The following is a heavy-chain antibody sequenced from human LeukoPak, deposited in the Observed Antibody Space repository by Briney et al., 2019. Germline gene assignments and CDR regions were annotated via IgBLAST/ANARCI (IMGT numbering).Heavy chain of an antibody. CDR2: ISSSGTYI. V-gene: IGHV3-21*01. D-gene: IGHD2-2*02. CDR1: GFTFSTNS. Sequence: PGGSLRLSCAASGFTFSTNSMNWVRQAPGKGLEWVASISSSGTYIYYPESLKCRFTVSRDNAKNSVYLQMNSLRAEDTAVYYCARDVARDISCYTDWGQGTLVTVSS. CDR3: ARDVARDISCYTD. J-gene: IGHJ4*02.